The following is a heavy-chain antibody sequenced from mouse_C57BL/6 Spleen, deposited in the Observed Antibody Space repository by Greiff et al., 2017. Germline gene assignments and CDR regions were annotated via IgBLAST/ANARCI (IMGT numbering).Heavy chain of an antibody. Sequence: VQLQESGPGLVKPSQSLSLTCSVTGYSITSGYYWHWIRQFPGNKLEWMGYISYDGSNNYNPSLKNRSSITRDTSKNQFFLQWNAVTTEYTATYYCATSSLPWFAYWGHGTLVTVSA. D-gene: IGHD3-2*02. CDR3: ATSSLPWFAY. CDR1: GYSITSGYY. V-gene: IGHV3-6*01. CDR2: ISYDGSN. J-gene: IGHJ3*01.